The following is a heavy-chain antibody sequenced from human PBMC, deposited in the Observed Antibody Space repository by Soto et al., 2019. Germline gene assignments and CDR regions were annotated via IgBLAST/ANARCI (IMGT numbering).Heavy chain of an antibody. CDR2: IYYSGST. CDR3: ASDVGIWFGEISSSANYYYGMDV. J-gene: IGHJ6*02. V-gene: IGHV4-31*03. Sequence: QVQLQESGPGLVKPSQTLSLTCTVSGGSISSGGYYWSWIRQHPGKGLEWMGYIYYSGSTRYNPSPQSRTTISVDTSKNQFSLNLRSLTPADTAVYSCASDVGIWFGEISSSANYYYGMDVWGQGTTVTVSS. D-gene: IGHD3-10*01. CDR1: GGSISSGGYY.